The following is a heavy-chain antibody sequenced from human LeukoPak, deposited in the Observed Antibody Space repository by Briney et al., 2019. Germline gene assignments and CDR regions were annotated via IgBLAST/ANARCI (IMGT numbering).Heavy chain of an antibody. J-gene: IGHJ5*02. CDR2: ISYDGSNK. CDR1: GFTFSSYG. CDR3: ARDIVAAAELNWFDP. V-gene: IGHV3-30*03. D-gene: IGHD6-13*01. Sequence: AGGSLRLSCAASGFTFSSYGMHWVRQAPGKGLEWVAVISYDGSNKYYADSVKGRFTISRDNSKNTLYLQMNSLRAEDTAVYYCARDIVAAAELNWFDPWGQGTLVTVSS.